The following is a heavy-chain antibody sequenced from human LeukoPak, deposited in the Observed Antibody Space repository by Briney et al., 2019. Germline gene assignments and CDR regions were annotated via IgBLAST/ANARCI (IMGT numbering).Heavy chain of an antibody. Sequence: SETLSLTCTVSGGSISSGGFYWSWIRQHPGKGLEWIGTMYYSGSTYYNPSLKRRVTILVDTSKNQFSLKLSSVTAADTAVYYCARVSYVVWWFDPWGQGTLVTVSS. CDR1: GGSISSGGFY. CDR2: MYYSGST. V-gene: IGHV4-31*03. CDR3: ARVSYVVWWFDP. J-gene: IGHJ5*02. D-gene: IGHD3-16*01.